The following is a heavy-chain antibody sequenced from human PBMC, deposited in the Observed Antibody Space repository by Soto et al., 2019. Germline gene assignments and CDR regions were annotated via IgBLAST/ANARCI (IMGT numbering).Heavy chain of an antibody. Sequence: SETLSLTCTVSGGSISSYYWSWIRQPPGKGLEWIGYIYYSGSTNYNPSLKSRVTISVDTSKNQFSLKLSPVTAADTAVYYCARAVAITMIDYWGQGTLVTVSS. CDR1: GGSISSYY. J-gene: IGHJ4*02. CDR3: ARAVAITMIDY. D-gene: IGHD3-22*01. V-gene: IGHV4-59*01. CDR2: IYYSGST.